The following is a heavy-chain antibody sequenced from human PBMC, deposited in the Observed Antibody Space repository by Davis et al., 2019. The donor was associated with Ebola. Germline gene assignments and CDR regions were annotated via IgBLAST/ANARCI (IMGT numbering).Heavy chain of an antibody. V-gene: IGHV3-23*01. J-gene: IGHJ4*02. CDR3: ARSRTTTIEGPDY. D-gene: IGHD3-22*01. CDR2: ISGGGGDT. CDR1: GFSFNSYA. Sequence: GESLKISCTASGFSFNSYAMRWVRQAPGKGLEWVSSISGGGGDTYYADSVKGRFTISRDNSKNTLYLQMNSLKASDTAIYYCARSRTTTIEGPDYWGQGTLVTVSS.